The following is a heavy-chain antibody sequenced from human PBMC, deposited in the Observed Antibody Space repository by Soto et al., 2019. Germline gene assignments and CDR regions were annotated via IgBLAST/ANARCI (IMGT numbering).Heavy chain of an antibody. D-gene: IGHD4-17*01. CDR3: ARDPQYYGDYSISDY. CDR1: GYTLTSYG. J-gene: IGHJ4*02. Sequence: QVQLVQSGAEVKKPGASVKVSCKASGYTLTSYGISWVRQAPGQGLEWMGWISAYNGNTNYAQKLQGRVTMTTDTSTSTAYMELRSLRSDDTAVYYCARDPQYYGDYSISDYWGQGTLVTVSS. CDR2: ISAYNGNT. V-gene: IGHV1-18*01.